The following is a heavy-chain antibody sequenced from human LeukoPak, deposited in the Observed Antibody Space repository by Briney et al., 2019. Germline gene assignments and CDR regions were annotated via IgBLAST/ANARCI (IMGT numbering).Heavy chain of an antibody. CDR3: GRACPITVPSLQYCDY. J-gene: IGHJ4*02. CDR1: GFTLSSYW. Sequence: QSRGSLRLSCAASGFTLSSYWMSWGRQAPRERLEWGANIIQDGSEKYYADSVKGRFTISRDNAKNTLYLQMNSLRAEETAVYYCGRACPITVPSLQYCDYWGQGNLVTVSS. V-gene: IGHV3-7*01. D-gene: IGHD4-17*01. CDR2: IIQDGSEK.